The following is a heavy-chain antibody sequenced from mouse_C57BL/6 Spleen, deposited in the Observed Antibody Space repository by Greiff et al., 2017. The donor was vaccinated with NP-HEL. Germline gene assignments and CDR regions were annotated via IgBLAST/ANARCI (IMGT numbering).Heavy chain of an antibody. V-gene: IGHV1-26*01. CDR2: INPNNGGT. Sequence: EVQLQQSGPELVKPGASVKISCTASGYTFTDYYMNWVKQSPGKSLEWIGDINPNNGGTSYNQKFKGKATLTVDTSSSTAYMALRSLTSENSAYYYCHYYDRKGLAYWGQGTLVTVS. CDR1: GYTFTDYY. D-gene: IGHD1-1*01. J-gene: IGHJ3*01. CDR3: HYYDRKGLAY.